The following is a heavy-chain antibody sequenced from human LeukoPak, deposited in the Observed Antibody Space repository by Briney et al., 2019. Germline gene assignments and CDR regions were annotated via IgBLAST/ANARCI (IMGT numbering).Heavy chain of an antibody. D-gene: IGHD3-10*01. CDR2: ISWNSGSI. V-gene: IGHV3-9*01. Sequence: GGSLRLSCAASGFTFDDYAMHWVRQAPGKGLEWVSGISWNSGSIGYADSVKGRFTISRDNAKNSPYLQMNSLRAEDTALYYCAKDINFQGGYFDYWGQGTLVTVSS. CDR3: AKDINFQGGYFDY. J-gene: IGHJ4*02. CDR1: GFTFDDYA.